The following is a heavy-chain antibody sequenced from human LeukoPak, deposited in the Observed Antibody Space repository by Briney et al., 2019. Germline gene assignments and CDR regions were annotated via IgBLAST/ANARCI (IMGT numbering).Heavy chain of an antibody. CDR2: MNSDGTTT. CDR1: GFTFSSYS. V-gene: IGHV3-74*01. Sequence: GGSLRLSCAASGFTFSSYSMNWVRQAPGKGLVWVSRMNSDGTTTNYADSVKGRFIISRDNAKNTLYLQMNSLRAEDTAVYYCARGWGPYGWFDPWGQGTLVTVSS. CDR3: ARGWGPYGWFDP. D-gene: IGHD7-27*01. J-gene: IGHJ5*02.